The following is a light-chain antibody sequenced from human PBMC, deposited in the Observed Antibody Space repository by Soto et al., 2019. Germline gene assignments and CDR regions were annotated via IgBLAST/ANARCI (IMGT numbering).Light chain of an antibody. Sequence: AIRMTQSPSSLSASTGDRDTITCRASQGISSYLAWYQQKPGKAPKLLIYAASTLQSGVPSRFSGSGSGTDFTLTISCLQSEDFGTYYCQQYYSYPLTFGGGTKVEIK. J-gene: IGKJ4*01. CDR1: QGISSY. V-gene: IGKV1-8*01. CDR3: QQYYSYPLT. CDR2: AAS.